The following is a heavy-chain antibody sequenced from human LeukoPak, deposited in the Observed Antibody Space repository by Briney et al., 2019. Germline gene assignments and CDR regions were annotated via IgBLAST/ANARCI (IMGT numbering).Heavy chain of an antibody. CDR3: ASLTYSGDAFDI. Sequence: RPGGSLRLSCAAFGFTFSTYGMHWVRQAPGKELEWVAFIRSDGSKTYYADSMKGRFTISRDNSKYTLNLQMNSLRVEDTAVYYCASLTYSGDAFDIWGQGTMVTVSS. CDR2: IRSDGSKT. CDR1: GFTFSTYG. V-gene: IGHV3-30*02. J-gene: IGHJ3*02. D-gene: IGHD1-26*01.